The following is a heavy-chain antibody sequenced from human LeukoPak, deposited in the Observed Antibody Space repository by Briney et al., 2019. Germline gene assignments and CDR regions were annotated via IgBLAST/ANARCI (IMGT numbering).Heavy chain of an antibody. Sequence: GGSLRLSCAASGFTVSSNYMSWVRQAPGKGLEWVSVIYSGGSTYYADSVKGRFTISRDNSKNTLYLQMNSLRAEDTAVCYCACSSGYLAPDYWGQGTLVTVSS. J-gene: IGHJ4*02. CDR1: GFTVSSNY. CDR2: IYSGGST. CDR3: ACSSGYLAPDY. V-gene: IGHV3-53*01. D-gene: IGHD3-22*01.